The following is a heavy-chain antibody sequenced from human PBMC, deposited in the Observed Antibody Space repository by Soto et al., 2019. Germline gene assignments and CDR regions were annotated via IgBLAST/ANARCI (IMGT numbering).Heavy chain of an antibody. D-gene: IGHD3-16*01. J-gene: IGHJ6*02. CDR1: GFTFSSYA. V-gene: IGHV3-30-3*01. CDR2: ISYDGSNK. CDR3: ARGGNGVWEGLGLIDV. Sequence: QVQLVESGGGVVQPGRSLRLSCAASGFTFSSYAMHWVRQAPGKGLEWVAVISYDGSNKYYADLVKGRFTISRDNSKNTLDLQRNGLRAEDTAVYYCARGGNGVWEGLGLIDVWGQGTTVTVSS.